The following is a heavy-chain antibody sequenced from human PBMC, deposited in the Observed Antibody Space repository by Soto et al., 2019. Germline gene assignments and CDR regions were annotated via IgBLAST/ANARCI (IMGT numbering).Heavy chain of an antibody. CDR2: VYNSGST. CDR3: ARGGPSSKWLDP. CDR1: GGSVRSYY. J-gene: IGHJ5*02. V-gene: IGHV4-59*02. Sequence: PSGTLSLTSTVSGGSVRSYYGAWIRQPPGKGLEWIGYVYNSGSTNYNPSLKSRVTISIDTSKNQFSLKLTSLTATDTAVYYCARGGPSSKWLDPWGQGTLVTVPQ.